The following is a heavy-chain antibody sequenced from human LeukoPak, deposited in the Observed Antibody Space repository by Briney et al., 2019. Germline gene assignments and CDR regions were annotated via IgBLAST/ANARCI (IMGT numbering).Heavy chain of an antibody. D-gene: IGHD3-10*01. CDR3: ARDRRRGFGELFG. CDR2: IWYDGSNK. J-gene: IGHJ4*02. V-gene: IGHV3-33*01. Sequence: GGSLRLSCAASGFTFSSYGMHWVRQAPGKGLEWVAVIWYDGSNKYYADSVKGRFTISRDNSENTLYLQMNSLRAEDTAVYYCARDRRRGFGELFGWGQGTLVTVSS. CDR1: GFTFSSYG.